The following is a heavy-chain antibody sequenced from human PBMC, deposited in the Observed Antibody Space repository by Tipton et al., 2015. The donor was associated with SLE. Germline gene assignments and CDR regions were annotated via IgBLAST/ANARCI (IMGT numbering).Heavy chain of an antibody. V-gene: IGHV1-2*02. J-gene: IGHJ5*02. D-gene: IGHD6-6*01. Sequence: GRVTMTRDTSISTAYMELSRLRSDDTAVYYCAREEDSSWFDPWGQGTLVTVSS. CDR3: AREEDSSWFDP.